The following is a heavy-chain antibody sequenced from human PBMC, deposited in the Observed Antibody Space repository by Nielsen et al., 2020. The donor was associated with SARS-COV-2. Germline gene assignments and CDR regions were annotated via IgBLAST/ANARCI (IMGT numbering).Heavy chain of an antibody. CDR2: ISYDGSNK. D-gene: IGHD6-13*01. CDR3: ARASGYSSSWYP. J-gene: IGHJ5*02. CDR1: GFTFSSYA. Sequence: GESLKISCAASGFTFSSYAMHWVRQAPGTGLEWVAVISYDGSNKYYADSVKGRFTISRDNSKNTLYLQMNSLRAEDTAVYYCARASGYSSSWYPWGQGTLVTVSS. V-gene: IGHV3-30-3*01.